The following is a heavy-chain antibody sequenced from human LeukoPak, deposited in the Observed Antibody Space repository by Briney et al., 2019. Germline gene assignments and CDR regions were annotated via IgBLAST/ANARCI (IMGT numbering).Heavy chain of an antibody. J-gene: IGHJ3*02. V-gene: IGHV4-59*01. Sequence: SETLSLTCTVSRXSINNYYWSWIRQPPGKGLEWIGYILSSGSTNYNPSVKSRVTISVDTSKNQFSLKLSSVTAADTAVYYCARTNQISETAFDIWGQGTMVIVSS. CDR2: ILSSGST. CDR3: ARTNQISETAFDI. CDR1: RXSINNYY. D-gene: IGHD1-14*01.